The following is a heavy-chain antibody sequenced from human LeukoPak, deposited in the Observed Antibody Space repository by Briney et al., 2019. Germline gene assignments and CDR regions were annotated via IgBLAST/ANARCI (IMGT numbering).Heavy chain of an antibody. D-gene: IGHD5-24*01. CDR2: ISYDGSNK. CDR1: GFTFSSYG. V-gene: IGHV3-30*18. CDR3: AKDAVEMATMTFDY. Sequence: PGGSLRLSCAASGFTFSSYGMHWVRQAPGKGLEWVAVISYDGSNKYYADSVKGRFTISRDNAKNTLYLQMNSLRAEDTAVYYCAKDAVEMATMTFDYWGQGTLVTVSS. J-gene: IGHJ4*02.